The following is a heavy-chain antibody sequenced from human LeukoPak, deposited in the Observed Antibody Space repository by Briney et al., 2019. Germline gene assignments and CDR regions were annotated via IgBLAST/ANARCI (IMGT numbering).Heavy chain of an antibody. J-gene: IGHJ5*02. V-gene: IGHV3-23*01. CDR1: GFTFSRCP. CDR2: ISSSGDNR. D-gene: IGHD1-14*01. CDR3: ARDPDDTRNALVDRSWDP. Sequence: PGGSLRLSCAASGFTFSRCPMSWVRQAPRKGLEWVSAISSSGDNRHYAASVRGGFTISRDNSKNTLYLQMTSLRADDTAVYYCARDPDDTRNALVDRSWDPWGQGTLVTVSS.